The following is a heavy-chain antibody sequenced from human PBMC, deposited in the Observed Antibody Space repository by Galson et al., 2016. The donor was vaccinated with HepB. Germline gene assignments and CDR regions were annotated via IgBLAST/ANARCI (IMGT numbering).Heavy chain of an antibody. CDR2: ISYDGSNK. D-gene: IGHD2-2*01. CDR3: ARDPSGHCSSTSCYGEGWFDP. CDR1: GFTLSSYA. V-gene: IGHV3-30-3*01. Sequence: SLRLSCAASGFTLSSYAMHWVRQAPGKGLEWVAVISYDGSNKYYADSVKGRFTISRDNSKNTLYLQMNSLRAEDTAVYYCARDPSGHCSSTSCYGEGWFDPWGRGTLVTVSS. J-gene: IGHJ2*01.